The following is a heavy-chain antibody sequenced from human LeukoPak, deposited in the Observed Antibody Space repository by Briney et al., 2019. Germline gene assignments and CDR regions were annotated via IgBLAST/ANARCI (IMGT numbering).Heavy chain of an antibody. CDR3: ARGGGRSYSDAFDI. J-gene: IGHJ3*02. D-gene: IGHD1-26*01. V-gene: IGHV3-30*04. CDR2: ISSDGSKK. CDR1: GFTFSYYA. Sequence: GGSLRLSCAASGFTFSYYAISWVRQAPGKGLEWVIVISSDGSKKCYADSVKGRFTISRDNSKNTLYLQMDSLRDEDTAVYYCARGGGRSYSDAFDIWGQGTVVTVSS.